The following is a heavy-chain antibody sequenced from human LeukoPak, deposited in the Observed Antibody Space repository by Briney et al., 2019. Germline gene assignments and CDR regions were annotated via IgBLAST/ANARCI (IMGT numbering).Heavy chain of an antibody. CDR3: ARAPQVPQYSSSSASAFDI. V-gene: IGHV4-34*01. Sequence: PGGSLRLSCAASRFTFNNYNMSWIRQPPGKGLEWIGEINHSGSTNYNPSLKSRVTISVDTSKNQFSLKLSSVTAADTAVYYCARAPQVPQYSSSSASAFDIWGQGTMVTVSS. J-gene: IGHJ3*02. CDR2: INHSGST. D-gene: IGHD6-6*01. CDR1: RFTFNNYN.